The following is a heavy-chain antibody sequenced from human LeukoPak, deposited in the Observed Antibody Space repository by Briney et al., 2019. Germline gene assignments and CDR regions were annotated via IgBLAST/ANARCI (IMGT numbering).Heavy chain of an antibody. CDR2: INSDGSST. J-gene: IGHJ3*02. D-gene: IGHD3-22*01. CDR1: GFTFSSYW. CDR3: ARERRKTYYYDSSGYRDAFDI. V-gene: IGHV3-74*01. Sequence: GGSLRLSCAASGFTFSSYWMHWVRQAPGKGLVWVSRINSDGSSTSYADSVKGRFTISRDNAKNSLYLQMNSLRAEDTAVYYCARERRKTYYYDSSGYRDAFDIWGQGTMVTVSS.